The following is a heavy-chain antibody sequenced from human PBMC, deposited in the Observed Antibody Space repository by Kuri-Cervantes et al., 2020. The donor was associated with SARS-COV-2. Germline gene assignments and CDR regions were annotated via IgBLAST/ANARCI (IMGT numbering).Heavy chain of an antibody. Sequence: ASVKVSCKASGGTFSSYTISWVRQAPGQGLEWMGWINPNSGGTNYAQRFQGRVTMTRDTSISTAYMELSRLRSDDTAVYYCARQGSGGNDAFDIWGQGTMVTVSS. V-gene: IGHV1-2*02. D-gene: IGHD1-26*01. J-gene: IGHJ3*02. CDR2: INPNSGGT. CDR3: ARQGSGGNDAFDI. CDR1: GGTFSSYT.